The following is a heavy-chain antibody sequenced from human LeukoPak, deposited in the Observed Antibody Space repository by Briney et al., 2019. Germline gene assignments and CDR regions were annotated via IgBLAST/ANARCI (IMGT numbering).Heavy chain of an antibody. J-gene: IGHJ4*02. V-gene: IGHV4-34*01. CDR1: GGSFSGYY. Sequence: SETLSLTCAVYGGSFSGYYWSWIRQPPGKGLEWIGEINHSGSTNYNPSLKSRVTISVDTSKNQFSLKLSSVTAADTAVYYCARSQRVVLWFGELSYWGQGTLVTVSS. CDR3: ARSQRVVLWFGELSY. D-gene: IGHD3-10*01. CDR2: INHSGST.